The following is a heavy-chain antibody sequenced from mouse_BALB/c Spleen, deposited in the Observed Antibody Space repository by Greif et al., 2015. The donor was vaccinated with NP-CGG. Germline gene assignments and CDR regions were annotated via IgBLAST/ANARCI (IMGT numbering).Heavy chain of an antibody. D-gene: IGHD2-1*01. V-gene: IGHV1-69*02. CDR1: GYTFTSYW. J-gene: IGHJ4*01. Sequence: QVQLKESGAELVRPGASVKLSCKASGYTFTSYWINWVKQRPGQVLEWIGNIYPSDSYTNYNQKFEDKATLTVDKSSSTAYMQLSSPTSEDSAVYYCTTLYYGNYVYYAMDYWGQGTSVTVSS. CDR2: IYPSDSYT. CDR3: TTLYYGNYVYYAMDY.